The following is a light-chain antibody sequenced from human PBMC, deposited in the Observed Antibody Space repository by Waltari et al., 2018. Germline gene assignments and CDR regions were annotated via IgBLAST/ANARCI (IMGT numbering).Light chain of an antibody. CDR1: RSVDNSN. CDR2: SAS. V-gene: IGKV3-20*01. Sequence: RASRSVDNSNLAWYQQKPGQAPRLLLYSASTRDTGVPDRISGSGSGTDFTLTINKVEAADSAVYYCQQFGGAPMYTFGQGTKVEI. CDR3: QQFGGAPMYT. J-gene: IGKJ2*01.